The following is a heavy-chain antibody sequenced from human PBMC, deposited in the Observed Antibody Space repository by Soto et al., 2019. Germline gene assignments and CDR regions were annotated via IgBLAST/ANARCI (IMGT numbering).Heavy chain of an antibody. CDR1: GFTFSSYG. J-gene: IGHJ6*03. V-gene: IGHV3-33*01. D-gene: IGHD3-3*01. CDR2: IWYDGSNK. Sequence: GGSLRLSCAASGFTFSSYGMHWVRQAPGKGLEWVAVIWYDGSNKYYADSVKGRFTISRDNSKNTLYLQMNSLRAEDTAVYYCARTYDFWSGHYYYYYMDVWGKGTTVTVSS. CDR3: ARTYDFWSGHYYYYYMDV.